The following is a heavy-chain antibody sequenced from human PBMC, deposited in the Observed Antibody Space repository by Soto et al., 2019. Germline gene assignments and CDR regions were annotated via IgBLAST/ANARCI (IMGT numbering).Heavy chain of an antibody. J-gene: IGHJ4*02. CDR2: ISGSGGST. V-gene: IGHV3-23*01. CDR1: GFTFSSYA. CDR3: AKRGGRSDILTGYLDY. Sequence: PGGSLRLSCASSGFTFSSYAMSWVRQAPWKGLEWVSAISGSGGSTYYADSVKGRFTISRDNSKNTLYLQMNSLRAEDTAVYYCAKRGGRSDILTGYLDYGGQGTLVTVSS. D-gene: IGHD3-9*01.